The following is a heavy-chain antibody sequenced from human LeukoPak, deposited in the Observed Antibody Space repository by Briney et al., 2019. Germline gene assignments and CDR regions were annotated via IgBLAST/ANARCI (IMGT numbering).Heavy chain of an antibody. CDR2: INPNSGGT. CDR3: ARGGSSGSYGPKSYYYYGMDV. Sequence: ASVKVSCKASGGTFSSYAISWVRQAPGQGLEWMGWINPNSGGTNYAQKFQGRVTMTRVTSISTAYMELSRLRSDDTAVYYCARGGSSGSYGPKSYYYYGMDVWGQGTTVTVSS. CDR1: GGTFSSYA. D-gene: IGHD1-26*01. J-gene: IGHJ6*02. V-gene: IGHV1-2*02.